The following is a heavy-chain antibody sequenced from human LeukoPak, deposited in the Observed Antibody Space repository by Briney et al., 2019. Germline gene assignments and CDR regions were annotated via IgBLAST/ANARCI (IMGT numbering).Heavy chain of an antibody. D-gene: IGHD6-13*01. V-gene: IGHV4-59*12. CDR3: ARGSSIAAAGTSYFDY. J-gene: IGHJ4*02. CDR2: IYYSGST. Sequence: SETLSLTCTVSGGSISSYYWSWIRQPPGKGLEWIGYIYYSGSTNYNPSLKSRVTISVDTSKNQFSLKLSSVTAADTAVYYCARGSSIAAAGTSYFDYWGQGTLVTVSS. CDR1: GGSISSYY.